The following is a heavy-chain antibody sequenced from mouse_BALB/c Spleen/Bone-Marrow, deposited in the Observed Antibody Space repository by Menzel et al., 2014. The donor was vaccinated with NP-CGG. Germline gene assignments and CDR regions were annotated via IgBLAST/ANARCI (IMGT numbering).Heavy chain of an antibody. V-gene: IGHV14-3*02. D-gene: IGHD1-1*01. CDR1: GFNIKDTY. CDR2: IDPANGNT. J-gene: IGHJ4*01. Sequence: VQLQQSGAELVKPGVSVKLSCTASGFNIKDTYMHWVKQRPEQGLEWIGRIDPANGNTKYDPKFQGKATITADTSSNTAYLQLSSRTSEDTSVYYCALLLRYYAMDYWGQGSSVTISS. CDR3: ALLLRYYAMDY.